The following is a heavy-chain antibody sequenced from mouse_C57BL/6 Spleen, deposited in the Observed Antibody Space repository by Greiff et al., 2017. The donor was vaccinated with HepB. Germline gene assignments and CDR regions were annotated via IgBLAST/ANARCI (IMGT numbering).Heavy chain of an antibody. D-gene: IGHD1-1*01. Sequence: EVNVVESGEGLVKPGGSLKLSCAASGFTFSSYAMSWVRQTPEKRLEWVAYISSGGDYIYYADTVKGRFTISRDNARNTLYLQMSSLKSEDTAMYYCTRGGYYYGSSCFDYWGQGTTLTVSS. J-gene: IGHJ2*01. CDR3: TRGGYYYGSSCFDY. CDR2: ISSGGDYI. V-gene: IGHV5-9-1*02. CDR1: GFTFSSYA.